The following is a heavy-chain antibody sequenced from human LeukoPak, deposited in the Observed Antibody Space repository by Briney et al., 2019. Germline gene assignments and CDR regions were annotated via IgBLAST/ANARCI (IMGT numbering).Heavy chain of an antibody. Sequence: GGSLRLSCAASGFTFSSYSMNWARQAPGKGLEWVSSISSSSSYIYYADSVKGRFTISRDNAKNSLYLQMNSLRAEDTAVYYCARDYRVVTFDYWGQGTLVTVSS. D-gene: IGHD2-21*02. V-gene: IGHV3-21*01. CDR2: ISSSSSYI. J-gene: IGHJ4*02. CDR3: ARDYRVVTFDY. CDR1: GFTFSSYS.